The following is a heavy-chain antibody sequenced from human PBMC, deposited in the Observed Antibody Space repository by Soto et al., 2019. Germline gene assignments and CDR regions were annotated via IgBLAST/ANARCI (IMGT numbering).Heavy chain of an antibody. V-gene: IGHV1-3*01. Sequence: ASVKVSCKASGYTFTSYAMHWVRQAPGQRLEWMGWINAGNGNTKYSQKFQGRVTITRDTSASTAYMELSSLRSEDTAVYYCASSPGGDFYYYYGMDVWGQGTTVTVSS. CDR2: INAGNGNT. J-gene: IGHJ6*02. CDR3: ASSPGGDFYYYYGMDV. CDR1: GYTFTSYA. D-gene: IGHD3-10*01.